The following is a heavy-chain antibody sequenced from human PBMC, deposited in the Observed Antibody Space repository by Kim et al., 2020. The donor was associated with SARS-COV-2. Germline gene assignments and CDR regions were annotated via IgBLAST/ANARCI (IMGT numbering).Heavy chain of an antibody. CDR3: ARGEFDY. V-gene: IGHV3-9*01. D-gene: IGHD3-16*01. Sequence: GGSLRLSCAASGFTFDDYAMHWVRQAPGKGLEWVSGISWNSGSIGYADSVKGRFTISRDNAKNSLYLQMNSLRAEDTALYYCARGEFDYWGQGTLVTVSS. J-gene: IGHJ4*02. CDR1: GFTFDDYA. CDR2: ISWNSGSI.